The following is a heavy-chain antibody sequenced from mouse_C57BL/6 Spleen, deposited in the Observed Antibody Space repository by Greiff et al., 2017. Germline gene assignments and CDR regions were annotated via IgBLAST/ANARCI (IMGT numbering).Heavy chain of an antibody. D-gene: IGHD2-12*01. V-gene: IGHV1-82*01. Sequence: VQGVESGPELVKPGASVKISCTASGYAFSSSWMNWVKQRPGTGLEWIGRIYPGDGDPNYNGKFKGKATLTADKSSSTAYMQLSSLTAEDAAVYYCARHYMDAIDYWGQGTLVTVSA. CDR1: GYAFSSSW. CDR2: IYPGDGDP. CDR3: ARHYMDAIDY. J-gene: IGHJ4*01.